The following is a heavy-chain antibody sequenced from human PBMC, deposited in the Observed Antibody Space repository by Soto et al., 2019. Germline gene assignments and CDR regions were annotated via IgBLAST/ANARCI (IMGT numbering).Heavy chain of an antibody. Sequence: PGGSLRLSCAASGITFSSYEMNWVRQAPGKGLEWVSYISSSGSTIYYADSVKGRFTISRDNAKNSLYLQMNSLRAEYTAVYYCARVPLSGADCWSGAVWGQGTMVTVSS. CDR2: ISSSGSTI. J-gene: IGHJ3*01. CDR3: ARVPLSGADCWSGAV. CDR1: GITFSSYE. D-gene: IGHD3-3*01. V-gene: IGHV3-48*03.